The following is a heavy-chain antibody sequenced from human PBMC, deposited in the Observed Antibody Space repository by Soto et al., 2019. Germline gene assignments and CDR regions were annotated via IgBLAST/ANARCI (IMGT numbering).Heavy chain of an antibody. CDR3: VKDESINWYSGHFRH. D-gene: IGHD6-13*01. CDR2: INWNSGSI. J-gene: IGHJ1*01. Sequence: LRLSCAASGFTFDDYAMHWARQVPGKGLEWVSGINWNSGSIGYGDSVKGRFAISRDNAKNSLHLQMNSLSAEDTAFYYCVKDESINWYSGHFRHWGQGTLVTVSS. V-gene: IGHV3-9*01. CDR1: GFTFDDYA.